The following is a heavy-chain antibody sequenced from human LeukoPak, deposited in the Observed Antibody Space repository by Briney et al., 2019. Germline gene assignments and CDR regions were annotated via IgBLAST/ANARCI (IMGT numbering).Heavy chain of an antibody. J-gene: IGHJ4*02. V-gene: IGHV3-53*05. D-gene: IGHD3-3*01. CDR1: GFTVSSNY. CDR3: AKDSDDFWSGSFDY. CDR2: IYSGGST. Sequence: GGSLRLSCAASGFTVSSNYMSWVRQAPGKGLEWVSVIYSGGSTYYADSVKGRFTISRDNSKNTLYVQMNSLRAEDTAVYYCAKDSDDFWSGSFDYWGQGTLVTVSS.